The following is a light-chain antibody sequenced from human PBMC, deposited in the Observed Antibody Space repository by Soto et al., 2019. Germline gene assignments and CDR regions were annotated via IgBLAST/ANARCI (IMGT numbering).Light chain of an antibody. J-gene: IGKJ5*01. Sequence: EIVLTQSPATLSLSPGERATLSCRASQSVRGYLAWYQQKPGQAPRLLIYGASSRTAGIPDRFSGSGSGTDFTLTISRLEPEDFAVYYCQQYGSSPPITFGQGTRLEIK. CDR2: GAS. CDR1: QSVRGY. CDR3: QQYGSSPPIT. V-gene: IGKV3-20*01.